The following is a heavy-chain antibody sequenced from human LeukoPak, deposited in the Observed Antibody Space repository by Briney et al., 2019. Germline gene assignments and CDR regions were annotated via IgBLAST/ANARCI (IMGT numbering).Heavy chain of an antibody. D-gene: IGHD2-21*01. Sequence: ASVKVSCKASGYTFTSYYMHWVRQAPGQGLEWMGIINPSGGSTSYAQKFQGRVTMTRGTSTSTVYMELSSLRSEDTAVYYCARDGCGGDCYYYGPDDYWGQGTLVTVSS. CDR2: INPSGGST. J-gene: IGHJ4*02. V-gene: IGHV1-46*01. CDR1: GYTFTSYY. CDR3: ARDGCGGDCYYYGPDDY.